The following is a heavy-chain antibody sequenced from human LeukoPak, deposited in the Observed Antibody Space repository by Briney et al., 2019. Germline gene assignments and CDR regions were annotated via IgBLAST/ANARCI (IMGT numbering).Heavy chain of an antibody. CDR3: ARDSGVGAKVVVSWFDP. J-gene: IGHJ5*02. V-gene: IGHV1-69*13. CDR1: GGTFRRFT. Sequence: ASVKVSCKASGGTFRRFTISWVRQAPGQGFEWMGGITPIFGTANFAQKFQGRVSITADESTSTAFMELSSLRSEDTAVYYCARDSGVGAKVVVSWFDPWGQGTLVTVSS. CDR2: ITPIFGTA. D-gene: IGHD1-26*01.